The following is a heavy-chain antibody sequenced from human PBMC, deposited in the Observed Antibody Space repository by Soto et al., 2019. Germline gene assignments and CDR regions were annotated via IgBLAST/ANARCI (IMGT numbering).Heavy chain of an antibody. CDR3: AREKQWLAIDY. Sequence: DVQLVESGGGSVQPGGSLRLSCAASGFPFSHYEVNWVRQAPGKGLEWISYISNSGSSKSYAFSVNGRFTISRDNAKNSVYLQMNSLRAEDTAIYYCAREKQWLAIDYWGQGTLVTISS. CDR2: ISNSGSSK. CDR1: GFPFSHYE. D-gene: IGHD6-19*01. J-gene: IGHJ4*02. V-gene: IGHV3-48*03.